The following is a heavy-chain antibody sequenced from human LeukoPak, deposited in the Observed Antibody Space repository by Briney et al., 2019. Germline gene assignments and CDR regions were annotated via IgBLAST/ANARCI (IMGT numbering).Heavy chain of an antibody. V-gene: IGHV1-8*01. Sequence: ASVKVSCKASGYTFTSYDINWVRQATGQGLEWMGWMNPNSGNTGYAQKLQGRVTMTTDTSTSTAYMELRSLRSDDTAVYYCARKVGGVVGASYYFDYWGQGTLVTVSS. J-gene: IGHJ4*02. CDR2: MNPNSGNT. CDR1: GYTFTSYD. D-gene: IGHD1-26*01. CDR3: ARKVGGVVGASYYFDY.